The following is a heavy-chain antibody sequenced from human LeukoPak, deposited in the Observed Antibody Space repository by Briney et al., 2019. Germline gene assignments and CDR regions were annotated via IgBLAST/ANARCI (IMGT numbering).Heavy chain of an antibody. CDR1: GFTFSSYG. CDR3: ARDPVAAKRTFDY. CDR2: IRYDGSNK. J-gene: IGHJ4*02. V-gene: IGHV3-30*02. Sequence: GGSLRLSCAASGFTFSSYGMHWVRQAPGKGLEWVAFIRYDGSNKYYADSVKGRFTISRDNSKNTLYLQMNSPRAEDTAVYYCARDPVAAKRTFDYWGQGTLVTVSS. D-gene: IGHD6-19*01.